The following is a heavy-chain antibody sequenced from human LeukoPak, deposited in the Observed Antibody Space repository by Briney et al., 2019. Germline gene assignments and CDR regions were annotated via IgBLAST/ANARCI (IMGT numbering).Heavy chain of an antibody. CDR3: ARAVAGTLDYYYYMDV. V-gene: IGHV3-7*01. Sequence: PGGSLRLSCAASGFTFSSYWMSWVRQAPGKGLEWVANIKQDGSEKYYVDSVKGRFTISRDNAKNSLYLQMNSLRAEDTAVYYCARAVAGTLDYYYYMDVWGKGTTVTVSS. D-gene: IGHD6-19*01. CDR1: GFTFSSYW. J-gene: IGHJ6*03. CDR2: IKQDGSEK.